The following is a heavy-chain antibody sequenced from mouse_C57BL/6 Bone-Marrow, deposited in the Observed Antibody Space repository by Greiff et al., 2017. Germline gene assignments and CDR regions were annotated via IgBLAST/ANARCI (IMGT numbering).Heavy chain of an antibody. CDR1: GYTFTSYG. D-gene: IGHD2-12*01. Sequence: LEESGAELARPGASVKLSCKASGYTFTSYGISWVKQRTGQGLEWIGEIYPRSGNTYYNEKFKGKATLTADKSSSTAYMELRSLTSEDSAVXFCAREGRRRGYYFDYGGHGTTLTVSS. V-gene: IGHV1-81*01. J-gene: IGHJ2*01. CDR2: IYPRSGNT. CDR3: AREGRRRGYYFDY.